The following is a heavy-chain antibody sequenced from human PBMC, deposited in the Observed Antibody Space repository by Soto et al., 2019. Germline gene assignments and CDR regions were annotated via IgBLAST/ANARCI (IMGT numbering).Heavy chain of an antibody. CDR3: ARKTCYNMDV. V-gene: IGHV3-11*05. J-gene: IGHJ6*02. Sequence: QVQLVESGGGLVKSGGSLRLSCAASGFIFSVYYMTWHRQSPGKGLEWISYISNSGITNYADSVKGRFTISRDNAKNSLYLQMDSLRAEETVVYYCARKTCYNMDVWGQGTTVTVSS. CDR2: ISNSGIT. D-gene: IGHD2-15*01. CDR1: GFIFSVYY.